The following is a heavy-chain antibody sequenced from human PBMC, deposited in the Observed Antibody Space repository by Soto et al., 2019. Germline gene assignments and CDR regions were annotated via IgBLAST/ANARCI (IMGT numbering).Heavy chain of an antibody. CDR1: GGSISSSNW. CDR2: IYHSGST. D-gene: IGHD4-17*01. V-gene: IGHV4-4*02. Sequence: SETLSLTCAVSGGSISSSNWWSWVRQPPGKGLEWVGEIYHSGSTNYNPSLKSRVNISVDKSKKQFSLKLSSVTAADTAVYSCAREPYGDYVGDDYWGQGTLVTVS. J-gene: IGHJ4*02. CDR3: AREPYGDYVGDDY.